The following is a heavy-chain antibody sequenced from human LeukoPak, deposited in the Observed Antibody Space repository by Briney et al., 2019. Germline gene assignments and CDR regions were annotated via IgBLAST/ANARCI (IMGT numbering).Heavy chain of an antibody. Sequence: GGSLRLSCAASGFTFSSYAMHWVRQAPGKGLEWVAVISYDGSNKYYADSVKGRFTISRDNSKNTLYLQMNSLRAEDTAVYYCARSGRLLWFGEQFDYWGQGTLVTVSS. V-gene: IGHV3-30*04. CDR1: GFTFSSYA. D-gene: IGHD3-10*01. CDR2: ISYDGSNK. J-gene: IGHJ4*02. CDR3: ARSGRLLWFGEQFDY.